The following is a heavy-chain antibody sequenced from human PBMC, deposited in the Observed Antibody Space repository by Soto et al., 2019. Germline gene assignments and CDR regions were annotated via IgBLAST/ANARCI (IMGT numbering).Heavy chain of an antibody. CDR3: ARLGIVWEFPFHQ. CDR2: IYHSGST. J-gene: IGHJ4*02. CDR1: GGSVSNDAYY. D-gene: IGHD1-26*01. V-gene: IGHV4-61*08. Sequence: QVQLQESGPGLMKPSETLSLTCTVSGGSVSNDAYYWSWIRQPPAQGLEWIGYIYHSGSTYYNPSLKSRGIISVDMSDNQFSLGLSSVSAADTAVYYCARLGIVWEFPFHQWSQGALGNFSS.